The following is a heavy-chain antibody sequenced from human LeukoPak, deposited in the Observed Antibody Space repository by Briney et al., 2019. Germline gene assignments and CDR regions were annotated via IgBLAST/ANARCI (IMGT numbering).Heavy chain of an antibody. V-gene: IGHV5-51*01. CDR3: ARASRDGYNQNFDH. CDR1: GYSFSSYW. CDR2: IYPGGSET. J-gene: IGHJ4*02. D-gene: IGHD5-24*01. Sequence: GESLKISCEGLGYSFSSYWNAWVRQRPGKGLEWMGIIYPGGSETRYDPSFQGQVTISAVSSTSTAYLQWSSLRASDTAMYYCARASRDGYNQNFDHWGQGTLVTVSS.